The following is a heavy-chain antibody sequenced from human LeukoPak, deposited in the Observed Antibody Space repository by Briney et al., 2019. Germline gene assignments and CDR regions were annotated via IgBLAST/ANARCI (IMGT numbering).Heavy chain of an antibody. Sequence: GRSLRLSCAASGFIFSSYGMHWVRQAPGKGLEWVAVIWYDGSNKYYADSVKGRFTISRKNSENRLYLQMNSLRAEDTAVYYCATERGGGSYVFDSWGQGTLVTVSS. V-gene: IGHV3-33*01. D-gene: IGHD3-16*01. CDR2: IWYDGSNK. CDR3: ATERGGGSYVFDS. CDR1: GFIFSSYG. J-gene: IGHJ4*02.